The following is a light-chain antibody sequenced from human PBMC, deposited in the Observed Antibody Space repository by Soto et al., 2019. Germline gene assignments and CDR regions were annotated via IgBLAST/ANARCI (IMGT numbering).Light chain of an antibody. V-gene: IGLV2-14*01. CDR1: SSDIGTYNH. CDR3: GSYTTSSTLV. CDR2: EAI. Sequence: QPVLTQPASVSGSPGQSIAISCAGTSSDIGTYNHVSWYQQHPGKAPQLIIYEAINRPSGLSSRFSGSKSGNTASLTIAGLQADDEADYFCGSYTTSSTLVCGTGTKVTVL. J-gene: IGLJ1*01.